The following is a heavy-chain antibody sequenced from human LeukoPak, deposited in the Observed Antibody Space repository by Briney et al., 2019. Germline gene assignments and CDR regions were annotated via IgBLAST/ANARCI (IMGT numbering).Heavy chain of an antibody. CDR3: AREKGRGVISPYFDS. Sequence: GGSLRLSCAASGLTVRNNFMRSVRRAPGKGLELVPVIYSDGTTHYEDFVKCRFTISRDTSKNTLSLQMYSLRVEDTAVYYCAREKGRGVISPYFDSWGQGTLVTVSS. J-gene: IGHJ4*02. CDR1: GLTVRNNF. CDR2: IYSDGTT. D-gene: IGHD3-10*01. V-gene: IGHV3-53*01.